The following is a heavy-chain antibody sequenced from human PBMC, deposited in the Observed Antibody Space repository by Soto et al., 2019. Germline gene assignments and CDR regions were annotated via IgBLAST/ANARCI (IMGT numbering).Heavy chain of an antibody. CDR2: IKQDGSEK. Sequence: GGPLRLSCAASGLTFSSHWMSRIRQDPGKGLEWVANIKQDGSEKYYVDSVKGRFTISRDNAKNSLYLQMNSLRAEDTAVYYCARVGMRRQLLWFGELSYYYYGMDVWGQGTTVTVSS. J-gene: IGHJ6*02. CDR1: GLTFSSHW. CDR3: ARVGMRRQLLWFGELSYYYYGMDV. D-gene: IGHD3-10*01. V-gene: IGHV3-7*05.